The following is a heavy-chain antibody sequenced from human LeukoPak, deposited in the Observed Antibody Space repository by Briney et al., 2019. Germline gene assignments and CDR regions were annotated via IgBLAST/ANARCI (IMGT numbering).Heavy chain of an antibody. CDR2: ISYDGSNK. J-gene: IGHJ4*02. D-gene: IGHD1-26*01. Sequence: GGSLRLSCAAPGFTLSSYAMHWVRQAPGKGLEWVAVISYDGSNKYYADSVKGRFTISRDNSKNTLYLQMNSLRAEDTAVYYCARGGASGSYSTSAFDYWGQGTLVTVSS. CDR3: ARGGASGSYSTSAFDY. CDR1: GFTLSSYA. V-gene: IGHV3-30*04.